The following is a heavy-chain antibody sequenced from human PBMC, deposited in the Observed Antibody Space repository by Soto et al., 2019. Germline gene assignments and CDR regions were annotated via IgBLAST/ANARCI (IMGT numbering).Heavy chain of an antibody. CDR3: ARGGAYYDILTGYYDYYYYGMDV. V-gene: IGHV4-59*01. Sequence: SETLSLTCTVSGGSISSYYWSWIRQPPGKGLEWTGYIYYSGSTNYNPSLKSRVTISVDTSKNQFSLKLSSVTAADTAVYYCARGGAYYDILTGYYDYYYYGMDVWGQGTTVTVYS. J-gene: IGHJ6*02. CDR2: IYYSGST. D-gene: IGHD3-9*01. CDR1: GGSISSYY.